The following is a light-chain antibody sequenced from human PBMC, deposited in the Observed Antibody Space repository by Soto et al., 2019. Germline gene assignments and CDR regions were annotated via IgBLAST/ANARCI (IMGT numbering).Light chain of an antibody. CDR2: AAS. Sequence: DIQMPQYPSSLSASVGDRVTITCRASQGISNYLAWYQQKPGKVPKLLIYAASTLQSGVPSRFSGSGSGTDFTLTISSLQPEDVATYYCQKYNGVTFGPGTKVDIK. V-gene: IGKV1-27*01. CDR3: QKYNGVT. J-gene: IGKJ3*01. CDR1: QGISNY.